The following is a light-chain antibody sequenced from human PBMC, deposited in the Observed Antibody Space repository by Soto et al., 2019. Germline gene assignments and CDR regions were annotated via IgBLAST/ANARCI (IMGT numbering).Light chain of an antibody. V-gene: IGKV1-5*01. CDR1: QSISGW. Sequence: DVQMTQSPSTLSASVGDRVTITCRASQSISGWLAWYQQRPGKAPKLLIYDASSLESGVPSRFSGSGSGTEFTLTISSLQPDDFATYYCQQYNSYSWTFGQGTKVDNK. CDR2: DAS. CDR3: QQYNSYSWT. J-gene: IGKJ1*01.